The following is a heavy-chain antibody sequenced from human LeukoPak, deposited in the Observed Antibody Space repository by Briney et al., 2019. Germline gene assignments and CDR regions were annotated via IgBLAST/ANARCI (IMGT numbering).Heavy chain of an antibody. CDR3: ARAPSEIGGYYPEYFRH. CDR1: GFTFSTYW. V-gene: IGHV3-74*01. Sequence: GGSLRLSCAASGFTFSTYWMHWVRHAPGKGLVWVSRIKSDGSTNYSDSVKGRFTISRDNANNTLSLQMNSLRPEDTGVYYCARAPSEIGGYYPEYFRHWGQGTLVTVPS. J-gene: IGHJ1*01. CDR2: IKSDGST. D-gene: IGHD3-22*01.